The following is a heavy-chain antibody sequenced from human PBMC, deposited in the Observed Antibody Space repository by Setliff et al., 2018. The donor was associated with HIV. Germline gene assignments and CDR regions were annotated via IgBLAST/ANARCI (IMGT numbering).Heavy chain of an antibody. Sequence: PSETLSLTCTVSGDSITNSMHYWSWIRQPPGKGLEWIGYIYYSGSTNYNPSLKSRITISVDTSKDQFSLKLSSVTAADTAVYYCAREATYYYDGSGYYYFDYWGRGTLVTVSS. J-gene: IGHJ4*02. CDR2: IYYSGST. D-gene: IGHD3-22*01. V-gene: IGHV4-61*01. CDR3: AREATYYYDGSGYYYFDY. CDR1: GDSITNSMHY.